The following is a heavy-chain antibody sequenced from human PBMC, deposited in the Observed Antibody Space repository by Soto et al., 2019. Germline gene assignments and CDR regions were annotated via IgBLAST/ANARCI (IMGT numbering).Heavy chain of an antibody. D-gene: IGHD2-21*01. V-gene: IGHV3-15*01. CDR1: GFTFSNAW. CDR2: IKSKTDGGTT. Sequence: LRLSCAASGFTFSNAWMSWVRQAPGKGLEWVGRIKSKTDGGTTDYAAPVKGRFTISRDDSKNTLYLQMNSLKTEDTAVYYCTTRLTRSYCGGDCYSSYYYYYMDVWGKGTTVTVSS. J-gene: IGHJ6*03. CDR3: TTRLTRSYCGGDCYSSYYYYYMDV.